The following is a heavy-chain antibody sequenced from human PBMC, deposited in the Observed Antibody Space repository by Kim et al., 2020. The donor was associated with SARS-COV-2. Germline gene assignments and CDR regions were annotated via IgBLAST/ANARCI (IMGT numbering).Heavy chain of an antibody. J-gene: IGHJ6*02. CDR2: INAGNGNT. CDR3: ARVLHIVVVPAARGNGMDV. V-gene: IGHV1-3*01. CDR1: GYTFTSYA. D-gene: IGHD2-2*01. Sequence: ASVKVSCKASGYTFTSYAMHWVRQAPGQRLEWMGWINAGNGNTKYSQKFQGRVTITRDTSASTAYMELSSLRSEDTAVYYCARVLHIVVVPAARGNGMDVWGQGTTVTVSS.